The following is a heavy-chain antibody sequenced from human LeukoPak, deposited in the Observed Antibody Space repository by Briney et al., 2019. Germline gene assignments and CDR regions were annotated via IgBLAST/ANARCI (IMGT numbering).Heavy chain of an antibody. CDR3: ARVPMDV. V-gene: IGHV3-74*03. Sequence: PGGSLRLSCAASGFTFSTYWMHWVRQAPGKGLVWVSRINTDGSDISYADSVRGRFTISRDNSKNTLYLQMNSLRAEDTAVYYCARVPMDVWGQGTTVTVSS. CDR1: GFTFSTYW. CDR2: INTDGSDI. J-gene: IGHJ6*02.